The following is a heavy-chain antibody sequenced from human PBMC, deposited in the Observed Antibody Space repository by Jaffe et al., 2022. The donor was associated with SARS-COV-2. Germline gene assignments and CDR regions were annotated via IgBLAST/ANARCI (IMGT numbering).Heavy chain of an antibody. CDR1: GFTFSSYG. CDR2: ISYDGSNK. J-gene: IGHJ4*02. Sequence: QVQLVESGGGVVQPGRSLRLSCAASGFTFSSYGMHWVRQAPGKGLEWVAVISYDGSNKYYADSVKGRFTISRDNSKNTLYLQMNSLRAEDTAVYYCAPGLGPGPGGYWGQGTLVTVSS. D-gene: IGHD3-16*01. CDR3: APGLGPGPGGY. V-gene: IGHV3-30*03.